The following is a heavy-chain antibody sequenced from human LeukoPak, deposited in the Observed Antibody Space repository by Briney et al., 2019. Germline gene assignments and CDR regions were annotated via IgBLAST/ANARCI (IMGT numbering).Heavy chain of an antibody. D-gene: IGHD4-23*01. V-gene: IGHV4-4*07. CDR2: IYTSGYT. CDR1: SGSISNFY. Sequence: SETLSLTCTVSSGSISNFYWGWIRQPAGKGLEWIGRIYTSGYTKYNPSLKSRVTMSVDTSKNQFSLKMSSVTAADTAVYYCARGRDYGGNRYYFDYWGQGTLVTVSS. J-gene: IGHJ4*02. CDR3: ARGRDYGGNRYYFDY.